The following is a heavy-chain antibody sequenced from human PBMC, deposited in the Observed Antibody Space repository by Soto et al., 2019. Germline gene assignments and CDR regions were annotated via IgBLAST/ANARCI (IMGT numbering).Heavy chain of an antibody. CDR3: ARELTYSSGWYGRYYGMDV. CDR2: INPNSGGT. V-gene: IGHV1-2*04. CDR1: GYTFTGYY. Sequence: GASVKVSCKASGYTFTGYYIHWVRQAPGQGLEWMGWINPNSGGTNYAQKFQGWVTMTRDTSISTAYMELSRLRSDDTAVYYCARELTYSSGWYGRYYGMDVWGQGTTVTVSS. D-gene: IGHD6-19*01. J-gene: IGHJ6*02.